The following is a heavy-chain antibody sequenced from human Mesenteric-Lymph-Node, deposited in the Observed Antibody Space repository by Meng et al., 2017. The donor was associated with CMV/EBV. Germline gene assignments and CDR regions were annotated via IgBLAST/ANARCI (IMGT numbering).Heavy chain of an antibody. J-gene: IGHJ4*02. CDR3: ARYDFWSGSDYFDY. Sequence: ASVKVSCKASGYTFIGYGISWVRQAPGQGLEWMGWISAYNGNTNYAQKLQGRVTMTTDTSTSTAYMELRSLRSDDTAVYYCARYDFWSGSDYFDYWGQGTLVTVSS. V-gene: IGHV1-18*01. D-gene: IGHD3-3*01. CDR2: ISAYNGNT. CDR1: GYTFIGYG.